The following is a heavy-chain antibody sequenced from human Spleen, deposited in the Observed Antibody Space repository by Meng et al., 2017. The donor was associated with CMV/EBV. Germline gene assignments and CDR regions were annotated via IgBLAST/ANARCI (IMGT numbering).Heavy chain of an antibody. Sequence: GESLKISCAASGFTFDDYAMHWVRQTPGKGLEWVSLISWNGDSAYYADSVKGRFSISRDNSKNSLYLQMNSLRAEDTAVYYCSTYYYGSGSYYKDWGQGTLVTVSS. CDR3: STYYYGSGSYYKD. CDR2: ISWNGDSA. V-gene: IGHV3-43D*03. CDR1: GFTFDDYA. D-gene: IGHD3-10*01. J-gene: IGHJ4*02.